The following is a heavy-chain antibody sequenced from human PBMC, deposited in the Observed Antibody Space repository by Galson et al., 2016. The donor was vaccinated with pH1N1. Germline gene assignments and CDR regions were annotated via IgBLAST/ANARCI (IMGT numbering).Heavy chain of an antibody. CDR2: MSYVGNNK. V-gene: IGHV3-30*03. Sequence: SLRLSCAASGFTFSDYAMHWVRQAPGKGLEWVAIMSYVGNNKYYADSVKGRFTISRDNARNSLYLQMNSLGVEDTAVYYCARDPLRGALDIWGQGTKLTVSS. CDR3: ARDPLRGALDI. J-gene: IGHJ3*02. CDR1: GFTFSDYA. D-gene: IGHD1-26*01.